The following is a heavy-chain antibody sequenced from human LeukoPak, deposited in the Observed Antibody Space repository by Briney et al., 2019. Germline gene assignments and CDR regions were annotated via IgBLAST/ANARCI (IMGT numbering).Heavy chain of an antibody. CDR1: GGTFSSYA. CDR2: IIPIFGTA. V-gene: IGHV1-69*05. CDR3: ARDGSLGIDAFDI. Sequence: SVKVSFKASGGTFSSYAISWVRQAPGQGLEWMGGIIPIFGTANYAQKFQGRVTITTDESTSTAYMELSSLRSEDTAVYYCARDGSLGIDAFDIWGPGTMVTVSS. D-gene: IGHD2-2*03. J-gene: IGHJ3*02.